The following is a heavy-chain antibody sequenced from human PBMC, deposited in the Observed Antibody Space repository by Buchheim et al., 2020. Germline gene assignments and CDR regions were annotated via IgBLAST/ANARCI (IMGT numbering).Heavy chain of an antibody. Sequence: EVQLMESGGGLVQPGGSLRLSCVASGFTFSNYEMNWVRQAPGKGLEWVSYISSSGSTTYYADSVKGRFTISRDNSKNTLYLQMNSLRAEDTAVYYCARALNSTYYYDSSVYFDYWGQGTL. CDR3: ARALNSTYYYDSSVYFDY. CDR2: ISSSGSTT. D-gene: IGHD3-22*01. CDR1: GFTFSNYE. J-gene: IGHJ4*02. V-gene: IGHV3-48*03.